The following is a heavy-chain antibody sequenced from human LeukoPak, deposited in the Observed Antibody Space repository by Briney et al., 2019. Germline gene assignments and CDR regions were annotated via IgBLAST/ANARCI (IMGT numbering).Heavy chain of an antibody. Sequence: SETLSLTCAVSGTSFSSYYWSWIRQPPGKGLEWIGEVNHSGYTNDNPSLKSRVTISVDTSKNQFSLRLRSVTATDTGVYFCARMTTGHDFWGQGTLVTVSS. CDR1: GTSFSSYY. CDR2: VNHSGYT. CDR3: ARMTTGHDF. V-gene: IGHV4-34*01. J-gene: IGHJ4*02. D-gene: IGHD4-17*01.